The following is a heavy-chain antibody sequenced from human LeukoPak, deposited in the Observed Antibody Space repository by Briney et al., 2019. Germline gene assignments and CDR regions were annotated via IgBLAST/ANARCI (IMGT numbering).Heavy chain of an antibody. Sequence: GGSVRLSCAASGVIVSRNFMSWVRQAPGKGLQWVAIMYAGGTTDYSDSVRGRFHISRDSSNNTLSLQINSLRAEDTAVYYCARDASGPNYWGQGTLVTVSS. CDR2: MYAGGTT. V-gene: IGHV3-53*01. CDR1: GVIVSRNF. CDR3: ARDASGPNY. J-gene: IGHJ4*02.